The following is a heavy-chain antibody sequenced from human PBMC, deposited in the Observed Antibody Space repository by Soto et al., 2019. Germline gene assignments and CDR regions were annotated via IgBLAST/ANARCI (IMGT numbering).Heavy chain of an antibody. CDR3: ARGLDPLYSSSSEYWFDP. V-gene: IGHV4-34*01. Sequence: SETLSLTCAVYGGSFSGYYWSWIRQPPGKGLEWIGEINHSGSTNYNPSLKSRVTISVDTSKNQFSLKLSSVTAADTAVYYCARGLDPLYSSSSEYWFDPWGQGTLVTV. J-gene: IGHJ5*02. CDR1: GGSFSGYY. D-gene: IGHD6-6*01. CDR2: INHSGST.